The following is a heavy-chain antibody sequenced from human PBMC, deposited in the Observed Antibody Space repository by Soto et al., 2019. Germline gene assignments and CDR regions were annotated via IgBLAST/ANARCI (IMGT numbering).Heavy chain of an antibody. CDR3: ARYSSSPYYYYGMDV. CDR1: GYSFTSYW. Sequence: GESLKISCKGSGYSFTSYWIGWVRQMPGKCLEWMGIIYPGDSDTRYSPSFQGQVTISADKSISTAYLQWSSLKASDTAMYYCARYSSSPYYYYGMDVWGQGTTVTVS. V-gene: IGHV5-51*01. D-gene: IGHD6-6*01. CDR2: IYPGDSDT. J-gene: IGHJ6*02.